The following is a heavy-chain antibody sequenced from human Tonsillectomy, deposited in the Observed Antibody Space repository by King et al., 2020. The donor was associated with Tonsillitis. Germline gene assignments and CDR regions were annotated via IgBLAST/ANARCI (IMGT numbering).Heavy chain of an antibody. CDR2: IYYSGST. Sequence: VQLQESGPGLVKPSETLSLTCTVSGGSISSYYWSWIRQPPGKGLEWIGYIYYSGSTNYNPSLKSRVTISVDTSKNQFSLKLSSVTAADTAVYYCARAKYYDFWSGYYKGYYFDYWGQGTLVTVSS. V-gene: IGHV4-59*01. CDR1: GGSISSYY. CDR3: ARAKYYDFWSGYYKGYYFDY. D-gene: IGHD3-3*01. J-gene: IGHJ4*02.